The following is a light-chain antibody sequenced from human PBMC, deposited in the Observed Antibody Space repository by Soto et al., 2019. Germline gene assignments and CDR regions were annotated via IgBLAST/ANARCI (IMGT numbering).Light chain of an antibody. CDR3: QHYNSYSEA. V-gene: IGKV1-5*03. CDR1: QTISSW. CDR2: KAS. J-gene: IGKJ1*01. Sequence: DIQMTQSPSTLSGSVGDRVTITCRASQTISSWLAWYQQKPGKDPKLLLYKASTLKSGVPSRFSGSGSGTEFTITISSLQPDDFATYYYQHYNSYSEAFGQGTKVELK.